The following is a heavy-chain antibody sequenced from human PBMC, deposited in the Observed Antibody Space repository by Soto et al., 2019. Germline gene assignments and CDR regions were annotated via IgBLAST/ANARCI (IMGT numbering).Heavy chain of an antibody. CDR1: EFTFTYAW. V-gene: IGHV3-15*01. CDR3: TSLYYGH. D-gene: IGHD3-16*02. CDR2: IKSKIDGGTT. Sequence: EVQLVESGGDLVKPGGSLRLSCAASEFTFTYAWMSWVRQAPGKGLEWVGRIKSKIDGGTTDYAAPVKGRFTISRDESQNTLYLQMNSLKTEDTAVYYCTSLYYGHWGQGTLVTVSS. J-gene: IGHJ4*02.